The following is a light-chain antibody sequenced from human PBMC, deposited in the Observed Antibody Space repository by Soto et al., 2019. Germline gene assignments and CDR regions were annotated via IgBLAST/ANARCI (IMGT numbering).Light chain of an antibody. CDR3: QQRSNWQIT. Sequence: EIVMTQSPATLSVSPGDRATFSCRASQSVSTNLAWYQQKPGQAPRLLIYDASNRVTGIPARFRGSGSGTDFTLTISSLEPDDFAVYYCQQRSNWQITFGQGTRLEIK. CDR2: DAS. J-gene: IGKJ5*01. CDR1: QSVSTN. V-gene: IGKV3-11*01.